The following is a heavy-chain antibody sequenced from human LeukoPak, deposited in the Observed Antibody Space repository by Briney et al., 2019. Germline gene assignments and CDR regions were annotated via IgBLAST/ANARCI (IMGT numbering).Heavy chain of an antibody. J-gene: IGHJ3*02. V-gene: IGHV3-30*03. Sequence: GRSLRLSCAASGFTFSSYGMHWVRQAPGKGLEWVAVISYDGSNKYYADSVKGRFTISRDNSKNTLYLQMNSLRAEDTAVYYCARAQRNYYDSSGYLDAFDIWGQGTMVTVSS. CDR2: ISYDGSNK. CDR3: ARAQRNYYDSSGYLDAFDI. D-gene: IGHD3-22*01. CDR1: GFTFSSYG.